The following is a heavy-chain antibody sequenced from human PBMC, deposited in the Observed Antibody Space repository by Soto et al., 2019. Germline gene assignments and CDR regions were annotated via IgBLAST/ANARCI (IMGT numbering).Heavy chain of an antibody. CDR3: ASFLGGITMVRGVRY. Sequence: GGSLRLSCAASGFTFSSYAMSWVRQAPGKGLEWVSAISGSGGSTYYADSVKGRFTISRDNAKNSLYLQMNSLRAEDTAVYYCASFLGGITMVRGVRYWGQGTLVTVSS. CDR2: ISGSGGST. V-gene: IGHV3-23*01. CDR1: GFTFSSYA. D-gene: IGHD3-10*01. J-gene: IGHJ4*02.